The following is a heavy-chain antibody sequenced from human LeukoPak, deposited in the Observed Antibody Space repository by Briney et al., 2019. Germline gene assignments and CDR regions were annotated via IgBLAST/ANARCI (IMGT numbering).Heavy chain of an antibody. V-gene: IGHV3-21*01. CDR3: ARVSGYDYVWGSYRHNPFDY. Sequence: PGGSLRLSCAASGFTFSSYSMNWVRQAPGKGLEWVSSISSSSSYIYYADSVKGRFTISRDNAKNSLYLQMNSLRAEDTAVYYCARVSGYDYVWGSYRHNPFDYWGQGTLVTVSS. CDR2: ISSSSSYI. D-gene: IGHD3-16*02. CDR1: GFTFSSYS. J-gene: IGHJ4*02.